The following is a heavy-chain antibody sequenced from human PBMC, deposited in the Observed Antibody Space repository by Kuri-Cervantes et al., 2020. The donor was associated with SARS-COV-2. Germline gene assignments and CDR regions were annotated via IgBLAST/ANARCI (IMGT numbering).Heavy chain of an antibody. J-gene: IGHJ3*02. CDR3: ARDLGIWRAFDI. CDR1: GGSISSYY. V-gene: IGHV4-59*01. Sequence: TVSGGSISSYYWSWIRQPPGKGLEWIGYIYYSGSTNYNPSLKSRVTISVDTSKNQFSLKLSSVTAADTAVYYCARDLGIWRAFDIWGQGTMVTVSS. CDR2: IYYSGST. D-gene: IGHD3-16*01.